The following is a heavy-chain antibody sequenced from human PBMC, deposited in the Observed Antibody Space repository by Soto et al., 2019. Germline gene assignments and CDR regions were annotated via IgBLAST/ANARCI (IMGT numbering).Heavy chain of an antibody. CDR2: IGAGVDVR. V-gene: IGHV3-23*01. CDR1: VFTFSTDA. Sequence: PGGSLRLSCAASVFTFSTDAMCWVRQAPGKGLEWVSSIGAGVDVRHYIDSVRGRFTISRDNSKNTLYLQMNRLRAEDTAVYYCAKDGKWLDVYLESWGQGTQVTVSS. D-gene: IGHD6-19*01. J-gene: IGHJ4*02. CDR3: AKDGKWLDVYLES.